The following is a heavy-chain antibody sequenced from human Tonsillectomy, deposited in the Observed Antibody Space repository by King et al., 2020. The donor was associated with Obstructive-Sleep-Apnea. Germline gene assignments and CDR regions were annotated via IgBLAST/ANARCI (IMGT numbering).Heavy chain of an antibody. CDR1: GFTFSSYG. V-gene: IGHV3-30*02. CDR3: AKDQNENYYGSESLDY. J-gene: IGHJ4*02. D-gene: IGHD3-10*01. Sequence: VQLVESGGGVVQPGRSLRLSCAASGFTFSSYGMHWVRQAPGKGLEWVAFIRYDGSNKYYADSVKGRFTISRDNSKNTLYLQMNSLRAEDTAVYYCAKDQNENYYGSESLDYWGQGTLVTVSS. CDR2: IRYDGSNK.